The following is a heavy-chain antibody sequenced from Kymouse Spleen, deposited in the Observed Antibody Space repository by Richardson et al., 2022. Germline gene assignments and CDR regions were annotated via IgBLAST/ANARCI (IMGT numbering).Heavy chain of an antibody. CDR1: GFTFSSYG. CDR3: AKERSGWYGDWFDP. CDR2: ISYDGSNK. V-gene: IGHV3-30*18. J-gene: IGHJ5*02. D-gene: IGHD6-19*01. Sequence: QVQLVESGGGVVQPGRSLRLSCAASGFTFSSYGMHWVRQAPGKGLEWVAVISYDGSNKYYADSVKGRFTISRDNSKNTLYLQMNSLRAEDTAVYYCAKERSGWYGDWFDPWGQGTLVTVSS.